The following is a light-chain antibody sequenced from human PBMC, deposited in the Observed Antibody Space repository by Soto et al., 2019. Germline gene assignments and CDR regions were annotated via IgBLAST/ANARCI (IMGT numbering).Light chain of an antibody. CDR2: EVS. V-gene: IGLV2-8*01. CDR3: SSYAGIFYV. CDR1: SGDVGGYNY. J-gene: IGLJ1*01. Sequence: QSVLTQPPSASGSPGQSVTISCTGTSGDVGGYNYASWYQQHPGKAPKLMIYEVSKRPSGVPDRFSGSKSGNTASLTVSGLQAEDEADYYCSSYAGIFYVFGTGTKVTVL.